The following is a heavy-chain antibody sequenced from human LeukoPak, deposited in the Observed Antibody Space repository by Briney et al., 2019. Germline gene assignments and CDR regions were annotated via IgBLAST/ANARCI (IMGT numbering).Heavy chain of an antibody. CDR1: GYTFTGYY. D-gene: IGHD2-15*01. CDR3: ARVEGWKSAIDY. V-gene: IGHV1-2*06. CDR2: INPNSGGT. J-gene: IGHJ4*02. Sequence: GASVKVSCKASGYTFTGYYMHGVRQAPGQGLEWMGRINPNSGGTNYAQKFQGRVTMTRDTSISTAYMELSRLRSDDTAVYYCARVEGWKSAIDYWGQGTLVTVSS.